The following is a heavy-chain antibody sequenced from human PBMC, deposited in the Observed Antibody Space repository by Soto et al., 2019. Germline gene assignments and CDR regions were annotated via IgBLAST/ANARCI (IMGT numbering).Heavy chain of an antibody. J-gene: IGHJ6*02. CDR1: GYTFTAYY. V-gene: IGHV1-2*02. Sequence: QVQLVQSGAEVKKPGASVKVSCKASGYTFTAYYIHWVRQAPGQGLEWMGWINPNTGGTNYAQNFQGRVTMTRDTSISTAFMELSRLRSDDTALYYCAAMVITPLYYYDGVDVWGQGTTVTVSS. CDR2: INPNTGGT. CDR3: AAMVITPLYYYDGVDV. D-gene: IGHD3-22*01.